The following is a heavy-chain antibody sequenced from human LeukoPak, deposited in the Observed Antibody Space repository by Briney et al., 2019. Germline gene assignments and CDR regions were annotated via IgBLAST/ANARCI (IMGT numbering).Heavy chain of an antibody. CDR3: ARAPIVGATGRFDY. V-gene: IGHV4-34*01. D-gene: IGHD1-26*01. CDR1: GFTFSSYG. J-gene: IGHJ4*02. Sequence: GSLRLSCAASGFTFSSYGMNWIRQPPGKGLEWIGEINHSGSTNYNPSLKSRVTISVDTSKNQFSLKLSSVTAADTAVYYCARAPIVGATGRFDYWGQGTLVTVSS. CDR2: INHSGST.